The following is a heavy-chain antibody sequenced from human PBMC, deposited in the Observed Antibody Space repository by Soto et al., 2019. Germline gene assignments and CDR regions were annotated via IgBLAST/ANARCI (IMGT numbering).Heavy chain of an antibody. J-gene: IGHJ4*02. CDR3: ARRIVATETFDY. CDR1: GDSISNNKW. D-gene: IGHD5-12*01. Sequence: PSETLSLTCSVSGDSISNNKWWSWVRQPPGKGLEWIGEMHHSGTIHYNASLKSRATLSVDKSRNQFSLQLTSVTAADTAVYYCARRIVATETFDYWGQGTLVTVSS. CDR2: MHHSGTI. V-gene: IGHV4-4*02.